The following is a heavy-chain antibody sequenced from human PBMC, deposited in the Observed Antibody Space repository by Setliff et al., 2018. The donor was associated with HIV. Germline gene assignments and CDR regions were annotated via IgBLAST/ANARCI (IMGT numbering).Heavy chain of an antibody. D-gene: IGHD6-13*01. CDR3: ATAQGIATANFDY. CDR1: GGTFGIYG. Sequence: AASVKVSCKASGGTFGIYGISWVRQAPGQGLEWMGGTIPMFGTANYAQKFQGRVTITADKPTSTAYMELTGLRSEDTAIYYCATAQGIATANFDYWGQGTLVTVSS. CDR2: TIPMFGTA. V-gene: IGHV1-69*06. J-gene: IGHJ4*02.